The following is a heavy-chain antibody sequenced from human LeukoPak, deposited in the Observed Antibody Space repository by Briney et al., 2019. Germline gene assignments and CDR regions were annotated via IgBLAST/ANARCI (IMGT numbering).Heavy chain of an antibody. CDR1: GFTFSSYA. J-gene: IGHJ6*02. CDR3: TKGDYGGYPIYGMDV. V-gene: IGHV3-23*01. CDR2: ISGSGGST. Sequence: GGSLRLSCAASGFTFSSYAMSWVRQAPGKGLEWVSAISGSGGSTYYADSVKGRFTISRDNSKNTLYLQMNSLRAEDTAVYYCTKGDYGGYPIYGMDVWGQGTTVTVSS. D-gene: IGHD4-23*01.